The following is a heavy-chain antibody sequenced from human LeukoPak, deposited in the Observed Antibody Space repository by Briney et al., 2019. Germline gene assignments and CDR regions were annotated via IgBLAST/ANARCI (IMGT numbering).Heavy chain of an antibody. CDR1: GYTFTSYD. Sequence: GASVKVSCKASGYTFTSYDNNWVRQANGQGLERMGWMNPNSGNTGYAQKFQGRVTMTRNTSISTAYMELSSLRSEDTAVYYCAREDILTGYCLSGYYYGMDVWGQGTTVTVSS. J-gene: IGHJ6*02. V-gene: IGHV1-8*01. D-gene: IGHD3-9*01. CDR3: AREDILTGYCLSGYYYGMDV. CDR2: MNPNSGNT.